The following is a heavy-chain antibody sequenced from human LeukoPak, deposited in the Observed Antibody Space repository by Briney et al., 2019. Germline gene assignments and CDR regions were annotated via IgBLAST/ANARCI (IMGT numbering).Heavy chain of an antibody. V-gene: IGHV3-23*01. J-gene: IGHJ4*02. Sequence: GGSLRLSCAASGFTFSSYAMSWVRQAPGKGLEWVSAISGSGGSTYYADSVKGRFTISRDNSKNTLYLQMNSLGAEDTAVYYCAKDSFWSGYYGYFDYWGQGTLVTVSS. CDR3: AKDSFWSGYYGYFDY. CDR2: ISGSGGST. D-gene: IGHD3-3*01. CDR1: GFTFSSYA.